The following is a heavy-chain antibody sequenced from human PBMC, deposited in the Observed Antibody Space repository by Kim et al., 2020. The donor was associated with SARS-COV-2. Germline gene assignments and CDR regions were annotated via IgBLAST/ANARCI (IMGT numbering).Heavy chain of an antibody. CDR2: IKQDGSEK. CDR3: AILSPLYTYYYDSSGFRDY. CDR1: GFTFSRNW. V-gene: IGHV3-7*03. Sequence: GGSLRLSCAASGFTFSRNWMSWVRQAPGKGLEWVANIKQDGSEKYYVDSVKGRFTISRDNAKNSLYLQMNTLRAEDTAVYYCAILSPLYTYYYDSSGFRDYWGQGTLVTVSS. D-gene: IGHD3-22*01. J-gene: IGHJ4*02.